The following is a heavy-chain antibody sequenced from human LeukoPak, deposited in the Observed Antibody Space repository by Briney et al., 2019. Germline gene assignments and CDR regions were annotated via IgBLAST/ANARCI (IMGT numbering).Heavy chain of an antibody. CDR1: GGSISSGDYY. V-gene: IGHV4-30-4*01. CDR2: IYYSGST. D-gene: IGHD3-22*01. Sequence: PSETLSLTCTVSGGSISSGDYYWSWIRQPPGKGLEWIGYIYYSGSTYYSPSLKSRVTISVDTSKNQFSLKLSSVTAADTAVYYCARGGDSYYYDSSGYYPFDYWGQGTLVTVSS. J-gene: IGHJ4*02. CDR3: ARGGDSYYYDSSGYYPFDY.